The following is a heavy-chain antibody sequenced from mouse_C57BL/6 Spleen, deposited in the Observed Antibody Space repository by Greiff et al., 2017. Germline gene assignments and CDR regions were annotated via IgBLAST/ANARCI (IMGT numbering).Heavy chain of an antibody. V-gene: IGHV3-8*01. J-gene: IGHJ1*03. CDR3: ASSNWDVGYIEV. D-gene: IGHD4-1*01. Sequence: EVKLMESGPGLAKPSQTLSLTCSVTGYSITSDYWNWIRKFPGNKLEYMGYISYSGSTYYNPSLKSRISITRDTSKSQYYLQLNSVTTEDTATYYCASSNWDVGYIEVWGTETTVTVSS. CDR2: ISYSGST. CDR1: GYSITSDY.